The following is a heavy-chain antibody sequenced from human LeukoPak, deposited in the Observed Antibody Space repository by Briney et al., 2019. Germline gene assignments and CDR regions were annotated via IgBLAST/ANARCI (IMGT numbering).Heavy chain of an antibody. CDR1: GFTFSTYA. CDR3: AKVSEDLVASPFDS. J-gene: IGHJ4*02. D-gene: IGHD5-12*01. CDR2: ISVGGT. V-gene: IGHV3-23*01. Sequence: PGGSLRLSCAASGFTFSTYAMSWVRQAPGKGLEWVSSISVGGTNYADSVKGRFTISRDNSKKTLFLEMNSLRAEDTALYYCAKVSEDLVASPFDSWGQGTLVTVSS.